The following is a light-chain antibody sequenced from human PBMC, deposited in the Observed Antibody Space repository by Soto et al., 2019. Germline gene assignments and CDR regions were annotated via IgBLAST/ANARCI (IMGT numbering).Light chain of an antibody. CDR3: QQYSSSPLT. V-gene: IGKV3-20*01. CDR1: QSVRSSH. J-gene: IGKJ4*01. Sequence: EIVLTQSPGTLSLSPGERATLSCRTSQSVRSSHLAWYQQKSGQAPRLLIYGASSRATGIPDRFSGSGSGIDFTLTFSRLEPEDFAVYHCQQYSSSPLTFGGGTKVDIK. CDR2: GAS.